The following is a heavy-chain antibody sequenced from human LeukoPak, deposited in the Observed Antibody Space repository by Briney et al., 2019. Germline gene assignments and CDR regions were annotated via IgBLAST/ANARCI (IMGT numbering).Heavy chain of an antibody. Sequence: PGGTLKVYCAASGFTFSSSALHWVRQASGRGLEWAGRVRTRSNSYATKCSASGSGRCSISRDGSKDTSYLQMTNLRTEDTAIYYCSGYDTDAISYYVNYWGQGILVTVSS. CDR1: GFTFSSSA. CDR3: SGYDTDAISYYVNY. CDR2: VRTRSNSYAT. J-gene: IGHJ4*02. D-gene: IGHD3-3*01. V-gene: IGHV3-73*01.